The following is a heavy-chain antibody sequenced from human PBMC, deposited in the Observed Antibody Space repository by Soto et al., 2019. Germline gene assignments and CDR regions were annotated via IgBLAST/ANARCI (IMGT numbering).Heavy chain of an antibody. D-gene: IGHD1-1*01. CDR1: RYIFTAYF. CDR3: AYHDPGARFDP. Sequence: QVQLVQSGAEVKKPGASVKVSCKAPRYIFTAYFMHWVRQAPGQGLEWMGWINPNNGATHYGLSFQGRVPMTRNTSISAAYMELSSLRSDDTAFYYCAYHDPGARFDPWGQGTLVIVSS. V-gene: IGHV1-2*02. J-gene: IGHJ5*02. CDR2: INPNNGAT.